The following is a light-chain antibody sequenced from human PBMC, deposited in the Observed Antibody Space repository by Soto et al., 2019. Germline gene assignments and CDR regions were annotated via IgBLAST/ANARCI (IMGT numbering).Light chain of an antibody. V-gene: IGLV2-23*02. CDR2: EVT. J-gene: IGLJ1*01. CDR1: RSDVGSYDL. Sequence: QSVLAQPASVSGSAGQSITISCTGARSDVGSYDLVSWYQQHPGKAPKLMIYEVTKRPSGVSNRFSGSKSGNTASLTISGLQAEDEADYYCCSYAGSSSYAFGTGTKVTVL. CDR3: CSYAGSSSYA.